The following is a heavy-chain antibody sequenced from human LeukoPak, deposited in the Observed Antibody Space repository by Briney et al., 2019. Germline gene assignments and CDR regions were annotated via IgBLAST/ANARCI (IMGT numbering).Heavy chain of an antibody. CDR3: AKSYYYDSSGYYSHFDY. CDR2: ISGSGGST. J-gene: IGHJ4*02. V-gene: IGHV3-23*01. Sequence: PGGSLRLSWAAAGFTFSSYAMSWVRQAPGKGLELVSAISGSGGSTYYADSVKGRFTISRDNSKNTLYLQMNSLRAEDTAVYYCAKSYYYDSSGYYSHFDYWGQGTLVTVSS. CDR1: GFTFSSYA. D-gene: IGHD3-22*01.